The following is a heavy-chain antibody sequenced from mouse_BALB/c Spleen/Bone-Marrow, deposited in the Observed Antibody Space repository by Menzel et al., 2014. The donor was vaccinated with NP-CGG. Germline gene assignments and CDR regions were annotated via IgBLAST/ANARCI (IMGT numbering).Heavy chain of an antibody. D-gene: IGHD2-4*01. CDR3: ARDMITTRGFAY. Sequence: EVQVVESGGGLVQPGGSLKLSCAASGFTFSSYGMSWVRQTPDKRLELVATINSNGGSTYYPDSVKGRFTISRDNAKNTLYLQMSSLESEDTAMYYCARDMITTRGFAYWGQGTLVTVSA. CDR1: GFTFSSYG. CDR2: INSNGGST. J-gene: IGHJ3*01. V-gene: IGHV5-6-3*01.